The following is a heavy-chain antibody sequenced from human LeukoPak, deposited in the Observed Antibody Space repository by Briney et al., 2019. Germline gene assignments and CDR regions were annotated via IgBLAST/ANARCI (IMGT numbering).Heavy chain of an antibody. CDR2: ISSSGNTI. Sequence: PGGSLRLSCVGSGFTFSDFYMSWIRQAPGKGLEWVSYISSSGNTIYYADSVKGRFTISRDNAKNSLYLQMNSLRAEDTAVYYCVRGTLRARFDPWGQGTLVTVSS. CDR3: VRGTLRARFDP. CDR1: GFTFSDFY. J-gene: IGHJ5*02. D-gene: IGHD2/OR15-2a*01. V-gene: IGHV3-11*04.